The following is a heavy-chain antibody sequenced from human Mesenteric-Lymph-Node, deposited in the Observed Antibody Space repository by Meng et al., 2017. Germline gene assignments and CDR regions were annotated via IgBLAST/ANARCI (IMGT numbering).Heavy chain of an antibody. Sequence: GESLKISCAASGFTFSSYAVTWVRQAPGKGLEWVSAISGSGAGTYYADSVKGRFTISRDNSKNTLYLQMNSLRAEDTAVYYCARGTHYYESGRFSGDAFDIWGQGTMVTVSS. V-gene: IGHV3-23*01. CDR3: ARGTHYYESGRFSGDAFDI. D-gene: IGHD3-22*01. CDR1: GFTFSSYA. CDR2: ISGSGAGT. J-gene: IGHJ3*02.